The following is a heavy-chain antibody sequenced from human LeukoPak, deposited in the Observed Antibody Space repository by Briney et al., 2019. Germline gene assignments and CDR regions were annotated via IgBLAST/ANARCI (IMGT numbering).Heavy chain of an antibody. V-gene: IGHV3-11*01. CDR1: GFTFSDYY. CDR2: ISSSGSTI. D-gene: IGHD2-2*01. J-gene: IGHJ6*02. Sequence: GGSLRLSCAASGFTFSDYYMSWIRQAPGKGLEWVSYISSSGSTIYYADSVKGRFTISRDNVKNSLYLQMNSLRAEDTAVYYCARDGYCSSTSCLAYYYYGMDVWGQGTTVTVSS. CDR3: ARDGYCSSTSCLAYYYYGMDV.